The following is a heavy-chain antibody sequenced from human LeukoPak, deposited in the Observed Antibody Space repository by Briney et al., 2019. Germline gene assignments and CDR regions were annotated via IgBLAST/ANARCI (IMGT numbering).Heavy chain of an antibody. V-gene: IGHV3-23*01. Sequence: GGSLRLSCAASGFTFSSYAMSWVRQAPGKGLEWVSAISGSGGGTYYADSVKGRFTISRDNSKNTLYLQMNSLRAEDTAVYYCAAASGSSTRYYYYYYGMDVWGQGTTVTVSS. D-gene: IGHD2-2*01. CDR3: AAASGSSTRYYYYYYGMDV. J-gene: IGHJ6*02. CDR2: ISGSGGGT. CDR1: GFTFSSYA.